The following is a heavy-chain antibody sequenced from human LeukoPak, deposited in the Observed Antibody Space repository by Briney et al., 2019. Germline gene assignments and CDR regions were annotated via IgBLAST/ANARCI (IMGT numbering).Heavy chain of an antibody. V-gene: IGHV4-34*01. CDR2: INHSGST. CDR3: AREGGFYRPLDY. J-gene: IGHJ4*02. CDR1: GGSFSGYY. D-gene: IGHD3-3*01. Sequence: SETLSLTCAVYGGSFSGYYWSWIRRPPGKGLEWIGEINHSGSTNYNPSLKSRVTMSVDTSKNQFSLKLSSVTAADTAVYYCAREGGFYRPLDYSGQGTLVTVSS.